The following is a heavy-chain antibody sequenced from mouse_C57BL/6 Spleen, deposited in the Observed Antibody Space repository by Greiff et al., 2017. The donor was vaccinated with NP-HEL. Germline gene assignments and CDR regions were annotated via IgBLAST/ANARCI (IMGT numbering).Heavy chain of an antibody. Sequence: EVHLVESGGGLVQPGGSLSLSCAASGFTFTDYYMSWVRQPPGKALEWLGFIRNKANGYTTEYSASVKGRFTISRDNSQSILYLQMNALRAEDSATYYCARYTLYYGSSYGYFDVWGTGTTVTVSS. CDR1: GFTFTDYY. V-gene: IGHV7-3*01. CDR2: IRNKANGYTT. CDR3: ARYTLYYGSSYGYFDV. J-gene: IGHJ1*03. D-gene: IGHD1-1*01.